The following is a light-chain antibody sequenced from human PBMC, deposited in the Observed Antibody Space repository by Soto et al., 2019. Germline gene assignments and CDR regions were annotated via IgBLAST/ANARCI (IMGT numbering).Light chain of an antibody. V-gene: IGLV2-14*01. Sequence: QSVLTQPASVSGSPGQSITISCTGTSSDVGGYNYVSWYQQHPGKAPKLMIYEVTNRPSGVSSRFSGSKSGNTASLTISGLQADDEADYYCSSYTSSITYVFGTGTKVTVL. CDR1: SSDVGGYNY. CDR3: SSYTSSITYV. CDR2: EVT. J-gene: IGLJ1*01.